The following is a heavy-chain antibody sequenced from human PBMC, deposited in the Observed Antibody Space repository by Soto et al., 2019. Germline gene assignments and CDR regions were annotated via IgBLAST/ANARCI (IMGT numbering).Heavy chain of an antibody. Sequence: TSETLSLTCAVYGGSLSGGSFSAYYWSWIRQPPGKGLEWIGEIDHSGRTKYNPSLKSRVTLSVDTSKNQFSLILSSVTAADTAVYYCARYDCTTGVCNFDYWGQGSLVTVS. CDR1: GGSLSGGSFSAYY. V-gene: IGHV4-34*01. D-gene: IGHD2-8*01. J-gene: IGHJ4*02. CDR2: IDHSGRT. CDR3: ARYDCTTGVCNFDY.